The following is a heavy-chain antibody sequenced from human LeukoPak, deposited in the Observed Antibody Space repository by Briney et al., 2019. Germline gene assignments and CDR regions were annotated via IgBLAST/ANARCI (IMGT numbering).Heavy chain of an antibody. CDR2: INPNSGGT. CDR1: GYTFTGYY. CDR3: ARSRVPAARWFDP. V-gene: IGHV1-2*02. J-gene: IGHJ5*02. Sequence: ASVKVSCKASGYTFTGYYMHWVRLAPGQGLEWMGWINPNSGGTNYAQKFQGRVTMTRDTSISTAYMELSRLRSDDTAVYYCARSRVPAARWFDPWGQGTLVTVSS. D-gene: IGHD2-2*01.